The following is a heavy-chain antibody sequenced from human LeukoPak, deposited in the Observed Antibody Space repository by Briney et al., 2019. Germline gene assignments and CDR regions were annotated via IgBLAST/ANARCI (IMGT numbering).Heavy chain of an antibody. D-gene: IGHD2-15*01. CDR2: ISSNGGST. J-gene: IGHJ4*02. V-gene: IGHV3-64*01. CDR1: GFTFSSYA. CDR3: ARERGGGSCYDY. Sequence: GGSLRLSCAASGFTFSSYAMHWVRQAPGKGLEYVSAISSNGGSTYYANSVKGRFTISRDNSKNTLYLQMGSLRAEDMAVYYCARERGGGSCYDYWGQGTLVTVSS.